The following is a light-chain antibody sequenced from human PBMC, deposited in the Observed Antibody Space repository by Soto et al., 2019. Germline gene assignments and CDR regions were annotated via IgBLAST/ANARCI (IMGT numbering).Light chain of an antibody. CDR2: AAS. Sequence: DIQMTQSPSSLSASVVDRVTITCRASQTIYKYLNWYQQSPGKAPKLLIYAASSLLSGVPSKFSGSGFGTEFTLTITSMQLEDFATYYCQQTYNPPRTFGQGTQV. J-gene: IGKJ1*01. CDR3: QQTYNPPRT. CDR1: QTIYKY. V-gene: IGKV1-39*01.